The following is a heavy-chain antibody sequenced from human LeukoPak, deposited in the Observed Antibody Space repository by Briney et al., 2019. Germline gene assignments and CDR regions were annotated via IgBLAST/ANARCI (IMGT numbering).Heavy chain of an antibody. CDR1: GFTFSSYA. J-gene: IGHJ4*02. D-gene: IGHD5-18*01. CDR2: ITGSGGGT. Sequence: GGSLRLSCAASGFTFSSYAMSWVRQAPGKGLEWVSAITGSGGGTFYADSVKGRFTISRDNSKNTLYLEMNSLRADDTAVYYCAKGGGYSYGPQYNFDYWGQGTLVTVSS. CDR3: AKGGGYSYGPQYNFDY. V-gene: IGHV3-23*01.